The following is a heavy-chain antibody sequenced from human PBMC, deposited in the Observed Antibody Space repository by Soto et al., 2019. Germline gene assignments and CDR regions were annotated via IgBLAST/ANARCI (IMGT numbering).Heavy chain of an antibody. D-gene: IGHD3-10*01. CDR2: VFSSGTT. Sequence: LSLTCSVSGSSLDSSNTYWGWVRQPPGKPLEWIGSVFSSGTTYYNASLKSRIAISLNTPKNQFSLRLSSVTAADTAMYYCARRIPVRGVSPWGLGTLVTVSS. J-gene: IGHJ5*02. CDR3: ARRIPVRGVSP. CDR1: GSSLDSSNTY. V-gene: IGHV4-39*01.